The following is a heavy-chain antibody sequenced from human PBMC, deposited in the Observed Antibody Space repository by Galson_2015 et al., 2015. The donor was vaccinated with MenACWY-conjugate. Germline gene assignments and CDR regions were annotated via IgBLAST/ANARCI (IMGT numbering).Heavy chain of an antibody. D-gene: IGHD1/OR15-1a*01. J-gene: IGHJ6*03. CDR1: GFTFTGYE. CDR3: AIVGTCIPQYFYSMHV. Sequence: SLRLSCAASGFTFTGYEFNWVRQAPGKGLGWLSYISKSGSPIYYADSVKGRFTISRDNIKKSLFLEMNSLRAGDTGIYYCAIVGTCIPQYFYSMHVWGKGTTVTVSS. V-gene: IGHV3-48*03. CDR2: ISKSGSPI.